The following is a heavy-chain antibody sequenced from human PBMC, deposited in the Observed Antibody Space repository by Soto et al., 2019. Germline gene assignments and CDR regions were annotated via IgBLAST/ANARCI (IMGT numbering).Heavy chain of an antibody. V-gene: IGHV1-3*01. J-gene: IGHJ6*03. Sequence: ASVKVSCQASGYTFTDYTMHWVRQAPGQRLEWMGWINAVNGNTKYSQKFQGRVTITRDTSASTAYMELSSLRSEDTAVYYCARDLGYCSSTSCYDYYYYYMDVWGKGTTVTVSS. CDR3: ARDLGYCSSTSCYDYYYYYMDV. CDR2: INAVNGNT. D-gene: IGHD2-2*01. CDR1: GYTFTDYT.